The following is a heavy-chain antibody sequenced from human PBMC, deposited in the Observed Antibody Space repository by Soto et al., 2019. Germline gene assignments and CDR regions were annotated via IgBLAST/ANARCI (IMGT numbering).Heavy chain of an antibody. Sequence: GGSLRLSCAASGFTFSSYAMSWVRQAPGKGLEWVSAISGSGGSTYYAESVKGRITNSRDNSKNKLYLQMNSLRAEDTAVYYCAKDRDGYNPPFFDYWGQGTLVTVSS. V-gene: IGHV3-23*01. CDR3: AKDRDGYNPPFFDY. D-gene: IGHD5-12*01. CDR1: GFTFSSYA. CDR2: ISGSGGST. J-gene: IGHJ4*02.